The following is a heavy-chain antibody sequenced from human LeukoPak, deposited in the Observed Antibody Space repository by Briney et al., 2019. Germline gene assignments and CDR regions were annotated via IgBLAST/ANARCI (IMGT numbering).Heavy chain of an antibody. CDR2: IYYSGST. Sequence: SETLSLTCTVSGGSISSYYWSWIRQPPGKGLEWIGCIYYSGSTNYNPSLKSRVTILVDTSKNQFSLNLRSVTAADTAVYYCARGSYSGYEAMFDDWGQGTLVTVSS. CDR1: GGSISSYY. J-gene: IGHJ4*02. V-gene: IGHV4-59*01. D-gene: IGHD5-12*01. CDR3: ARGSYSGYEAMFDD.